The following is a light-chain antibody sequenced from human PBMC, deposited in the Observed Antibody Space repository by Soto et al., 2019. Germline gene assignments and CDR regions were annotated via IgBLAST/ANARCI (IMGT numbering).Light chain of an antibody. V-gene: IGLV2-23*01. Sequence: QSALTQPASVSGSPGQSITISCTGTSSDVGAYNSVSWYQQHPHKAPQVIIYKGTQRPSGVPNRFSGSTSGTVASLTISGLQADDEADYFCCSSAAEGTYVFGAGTKVTVL. CDR3: CSSAAEGTYV. CDR2: KGT. J-gene: IGLJ1*01. CDR1: SSDVGAYNS.